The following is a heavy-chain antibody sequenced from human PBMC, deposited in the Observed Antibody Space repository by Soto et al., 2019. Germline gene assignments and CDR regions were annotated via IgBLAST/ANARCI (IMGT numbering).Heavy chain of an antibody. J-gene: IGHJ6*02. CDR1: GGSFSGYY. D-gene: IGHD6-19*01. CDR2: INHSGST. Sequence: PSETLSLTCAGSGGSFSGYYWSWIRQPPGKGLEWIGEINHSGSTNYNPSLKSRVTISVDTSKNQFSLKLSSVTAADTAVYYCARALGIAVARYYYYYYCMDVWDQGTTVTVSS. CDR3: ARALGIAVARYYYYYYCMDV. V-gene: IGHV4-34*01.